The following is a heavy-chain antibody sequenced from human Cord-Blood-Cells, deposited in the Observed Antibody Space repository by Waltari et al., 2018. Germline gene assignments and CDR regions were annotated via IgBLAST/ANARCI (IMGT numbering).Heavy chain of an antibody. J-gene: IGHJ2*01. CDR3: AREVYSNPYWYFDL. Sequence: QVQLQESGPGLVKPSETLSLTCTVSGGSISSYFWRWIRQPPGKGLEWIGYIYDSGSTNYNPSLKSRVTISVDTSKNQFSLKLSSVTAADTAVYYCAREVYSNPYWYFDLWGRGTLVTVSS. CDR1: GGSISSYF. CDR2: IYDSGST. D-gene: IGHD4-4*01. V-gene: IGHV4-59*01.